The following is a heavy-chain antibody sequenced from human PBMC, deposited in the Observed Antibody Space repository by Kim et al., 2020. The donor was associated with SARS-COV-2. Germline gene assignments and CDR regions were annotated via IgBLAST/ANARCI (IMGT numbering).Heavy chain of an antibody. Sequence: GGSLRLSCAASGFTFSSYSMNWVRQAPGKGLEWVSYISSSSNTIYYADSVKGRFTISRDNAKNSLYLQMNSLRAEDTAVYYCARDYRGGYFDYWGQGTLVTVSS. CDR3: ARDYRGGYFDY. CDR2: ISSSSNTI. CDR1: GFTFSSYS. V-gene: IGHV3-48*01. J-gene: IGHJ4*02. D-gene: IGHD3-10*01.